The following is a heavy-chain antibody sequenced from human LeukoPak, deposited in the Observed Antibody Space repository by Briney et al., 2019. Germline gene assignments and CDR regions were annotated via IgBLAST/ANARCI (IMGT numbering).Heavy chain of an antibody. CDR2: ISAYNGDT. CDR3: ARDNPYYYLY. D-gene: IGHD3-22*01. CDR1: GYTFTSYG. V-gene: IGHV1-18*01. J-gene: IGHJ4*02. Sequence: GASVKVSCKASGYTFTSYGISWLRQAPGQGLEWMGWISAYNGDTKYAQNLQGRVTMTTDTSTSTAYMELRNLRSDDTAVYYCARDNPYYYLYWGQGTLVTVSS.